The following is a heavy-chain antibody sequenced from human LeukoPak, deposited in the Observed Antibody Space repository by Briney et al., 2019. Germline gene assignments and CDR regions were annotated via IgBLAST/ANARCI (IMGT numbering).Heavy chain of an antibody. D-gene: IGHD4-17*01. V-gene: IGHV3-21*01. Sequence: PGGSLRLSCAASGFTFSSYSMNWVRQAPGKGLEWVSSISSSSSYIYYADSVKGRFTISRDNAKSSLYLQMNSLRAEDTAVYYCARDRIGYGDSVDYWGQGNLVTVSS. CDR1: GFTFSSYS. CDR2: ISSSSSYI. J-gene: IGHJ4*02. CDR3: ARDRIGYGDSVDY.